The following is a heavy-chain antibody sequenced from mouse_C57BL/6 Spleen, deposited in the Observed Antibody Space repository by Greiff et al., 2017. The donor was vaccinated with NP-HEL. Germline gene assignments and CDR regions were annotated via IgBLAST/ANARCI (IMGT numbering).Heavy chain of an antibody. J-gene: IGHJ3*01. V-gene: IGHV1-61*01. D-gene: IGHD2-4*01. CDR1: GYTFTGYW. CDR2: IYPSDSET. CDR3: ARGGLRRSFAY. Sequence: QVQLQQPGAELVRPGSSVKLSCKASGYTFTGYWMDWVKQRPGQGLEWIGNIYPSDSETHYNQKFKDKATLTVDKSSSTAYMQLSSLTSEDSAVYYCARGGLRRSFAYWGQGTLVTVSA.